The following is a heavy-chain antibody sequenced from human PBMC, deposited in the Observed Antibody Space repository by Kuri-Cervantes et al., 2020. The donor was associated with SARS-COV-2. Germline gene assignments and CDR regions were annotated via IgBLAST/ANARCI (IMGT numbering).Heavy chain of an antibody. V-gene: IGHV1-18*01. J-gene: IGHJ6*03. D-gene: IGHD3-3*01. CDR3: ARFHNSGKSQDFNDFWSGYHTYYYYYYMDV. CDR2: ISAYNGNT. CDR1: GYTFTRYG. Sequence: ASVKVSCKASGYTFTRYGISWVRQAPGQGLEWMGWISAYNGNTNYAQKLQGRVTMTTDTSTSTAYMELRSLRSDDTAVYYCARFHNSGKSQDFNDFWSGYHTYYYYYYMDVWGKGTTVTVSS.